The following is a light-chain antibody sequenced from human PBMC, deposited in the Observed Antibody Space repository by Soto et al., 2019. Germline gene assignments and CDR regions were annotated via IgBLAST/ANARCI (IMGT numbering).Light chain of an antibody. Sequence: EIVLTQSPATLSLSPGERATLSCRASQSVSNDLAWYQQKPGQAPRLLIYDASNSATGIPARFSGSGSGIDFSLTISGLEAEDFAVYYCQQRYNWPPYTFGEGTKMEIK. V-gene: IGKV3-11*01. CDR2: DAS. J-gene: IGKJ2*01. CDR3: QQRYNWPPYT. CDR1: QSVSND.